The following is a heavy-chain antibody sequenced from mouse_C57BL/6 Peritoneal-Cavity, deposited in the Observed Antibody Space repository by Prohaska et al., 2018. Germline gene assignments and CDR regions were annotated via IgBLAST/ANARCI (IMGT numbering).Heavy chain of an antibody. V-gene: IGHV1-19*01. Sequence: EVQLQQSGPVLVKPGASVKMSCQASGYTFTDYYMNWVKQSPGKSLEWIGMLNPYIGGTRYSQKFKDKATLTVDKSSNTAYMELNSLTSEDSAVYYCAREDDYPYAMDYWGQGTSVTVSS. D-gene: IGHD2-4*01. CDR2: LNPYIGGT. CDR1: GYTFTDYY. CDR3: AREDDYPYAMDY. J-gene: IGHJ4*01.